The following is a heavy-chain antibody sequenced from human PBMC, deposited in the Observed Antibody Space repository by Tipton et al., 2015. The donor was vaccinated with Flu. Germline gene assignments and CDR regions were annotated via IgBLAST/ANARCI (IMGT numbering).Heavy chain of an antibody. CDR2: IYYGGST. CDR1: GGSISSGDYY. CDR3: AREGYTVTTRWFDP. J-gene: IGHJ5*02. D-gene: IGHD4-17*01. V-gene: IGHV4-30-4*01. Sequence: TLSLTCTVSGGSISSGDYYWSWIRRPPGKGLEWIGYIYYGGSTYYNPSLKSRVTISVDTSKNQFSLKLSSVTAADTAVYYCAREGYTVTTRWFDPWGQGTLVTVSS.